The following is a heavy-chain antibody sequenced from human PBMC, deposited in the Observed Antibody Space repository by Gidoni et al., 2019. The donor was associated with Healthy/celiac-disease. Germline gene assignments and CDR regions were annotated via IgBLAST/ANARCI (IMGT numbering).Heavy chain of an antibody. CDR3: AREPGWEQTNWFDP. D-gene: IGHD1-26*01. Sequence: QVQLVQSGAAVKKPASSVKVSCTASGGTFSSYAISWVRQAPGQGLEWMGGIIPIFGTANYAQKFQGRVTITADESTSTAYMELSSLRSEDTAVYYCAREPGWEQTNWFDPWGQGTLVTVSS. V-gene: IGHV1-69*01. J-gene: IGHJ5*02. CDR1: GGTFSSYA. CDR2: IIPIFGTA.